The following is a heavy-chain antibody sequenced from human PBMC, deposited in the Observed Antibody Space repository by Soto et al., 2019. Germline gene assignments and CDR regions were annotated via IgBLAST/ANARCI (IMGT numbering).Heavy chain of an antibody. CDR1: GGSISSYY. J-gene: IGHJ5*02. V-gene: IGHV4-59*08. CDR3: ARREVLRYFDWFTDWFDP. Sequence: SETLSLTCTVSGGSISSYYWSCIRQPPGKGLEWIGYIYYSGSTNYNPSLKSRVTISVDTSKNQFSLKLSSVTAADTAVYYCARREVLRYFDWFTDWFDPWGQGTLVTVSS. CDR2: IYYSGST. D-gene: IGHD3-9*01.